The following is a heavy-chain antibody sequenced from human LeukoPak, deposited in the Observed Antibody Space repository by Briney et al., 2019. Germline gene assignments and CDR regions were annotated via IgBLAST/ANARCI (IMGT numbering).Heavy chain of an antibody. J-gene: IGHJ6*02. CDR1: GGSISSYY. D-gene: IGHD2-2*01. V-gene: IGHV4-4*07. CDR2: SYASGST. CDR3: ARAGTLPAARGAHYYYYGMDV. Sequence: SETLSLTCTVSGGSISSYYWSWIRRPAGKGLEWIGRSYASGSTNYNPSLKSRVTMSVDTSKNQFSLKLSSVTAADTAVYYCARAGTLPAARGAHYYYYGMDVWGQGTTVTVSS.